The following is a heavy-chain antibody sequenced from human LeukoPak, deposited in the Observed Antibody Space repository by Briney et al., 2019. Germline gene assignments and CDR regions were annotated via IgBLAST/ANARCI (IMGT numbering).Heavy chain of an antibody. CDR1: GFTFSSYA. CDR2: ISYDGSNK. Sequence: GGSLRLSCAASGFTFSSYAMHWVRQAPGKGLEWVAVISYDGSNKYYADSVKGRFTISRDNSKNTLYLQMNSLRAEDTAVYYCAKAVSGYYGMDVWGQGTTVTVSS. V-gene: IGHV3-30*04. CDR3: AKAVSGYYGMDV. J-gene: IGHJ6*02. D-gene: IGHD5/OR15-5a*01.